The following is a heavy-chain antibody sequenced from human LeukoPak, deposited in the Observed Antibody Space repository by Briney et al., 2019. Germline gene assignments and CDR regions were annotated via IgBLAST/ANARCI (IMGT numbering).Heavy chain of an antibody. CDR3: ARAGDAFDI. J-gene: IGHJ3*02. CDR2: IWYDGNNK. V-gene: IGHV3-30*02. Sequence: GGSLRLSCAASGFTFSSYGMHWVRQAPGKGLEWVALIWYDGNNKYYADSVKGRFTISRDNSKNTLYLQMNSLRAEDTAVYYCARAGDAFDIWGQGTMVTVSS. CDR1: GFTFSSYG.